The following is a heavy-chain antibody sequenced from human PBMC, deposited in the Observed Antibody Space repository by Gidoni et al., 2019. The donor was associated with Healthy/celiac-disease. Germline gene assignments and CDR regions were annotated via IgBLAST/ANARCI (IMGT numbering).Heavy chain of an antibody. J-gene: IGHJ4*02. V-gene: IGHV3-21*01. CDR3: ARDLTPHDDDSSGSGFDY. Sequence: EVQLVESGGGMVKPGGSLRLSCAASGFTFSSYSMNWVRQAPGKGLEWVSSISSSSSYIYYADSVKGRFTISRDNAKNSLYLQMNSLRAEDTAVYYGARDLTPHDDDSSGSGFDYWGQGTLVTVSS. CDR1: GFTFSSYS. CDR2: ISSSSSYI. D-gene: IGHD3-22*01.